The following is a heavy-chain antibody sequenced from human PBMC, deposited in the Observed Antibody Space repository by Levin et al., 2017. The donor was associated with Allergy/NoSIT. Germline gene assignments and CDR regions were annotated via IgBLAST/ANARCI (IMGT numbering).Heavy chain of an antibody. CDR2: FKSETDGGTS. V-gene: IGHV3-15*01. J-gene: IGHJ2*01. Sequence: LSLTCAASGFTFSKAWMTWVRQAPGKGLEWVGHFKSETDGGTSDYAAPVTGRFTISRDDSKSTLFLQMNSLKTEDTAVYYCATGSLFWGRGTLVTVSS. D-gene: IGHD2-2*03. CDR1: GFTFSKAW. CDR3: ATGSLF.